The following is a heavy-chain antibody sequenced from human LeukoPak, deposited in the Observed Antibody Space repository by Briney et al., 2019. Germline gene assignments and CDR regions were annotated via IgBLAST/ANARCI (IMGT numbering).Heavy chain of an antibody. CDR3: ARAGHNWSFDY. CDR2: IYYRGNT. J-gene: IGHJ4*02. CDR1: VDSVSIYY. D-gene: IGHD1-1*01. Sequence: SETLSLTCTVSVDSVSIYYWSWIRQPPGKGLEWIGYIYYRGNTNYNPSLKSRVTMAVDTSKNQFSLKVSSVTAADTAVYYCARAGHNWSFDYCGQGTLVTVSS. V-gene: IGHV4-59*02.